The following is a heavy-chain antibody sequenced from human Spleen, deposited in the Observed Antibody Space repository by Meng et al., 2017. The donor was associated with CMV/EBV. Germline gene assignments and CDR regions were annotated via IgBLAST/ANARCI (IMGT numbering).Heavy chain of an antibody. V-gene: IGHV1-2*02. CDR1: GSTFTDHY. J-gene: IGHJ4*02. Sequence: ASVKVSCKASGSTFTDHYIHWVRQPPGQGLEWMGWINANNGATHYAQNFQGRLTVTRDTSISTAYMDLNRLRSDDTAAYYCASTPITACPYQFDYWGQGTLVTVSS. D-gene: IGHD6-6*01. CDR2: INANNGAT. CDR3: ASTPITACPYQFDY.